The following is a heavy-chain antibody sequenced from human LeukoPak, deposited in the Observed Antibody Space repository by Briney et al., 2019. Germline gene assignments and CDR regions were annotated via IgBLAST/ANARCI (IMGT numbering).Heavy chain of an antibody. V-gene: IGHV1-18*01. CDR1: GYTFTSYG. D-gene: IGHD3-3*01. J-gene: IGHJ6*04. CDR3: ARNGGRITIFGVVSRMDV. CDR2: ISAYNGNT. Sequence: ASVKVSCKASGYTFTSYGISWVRQAPGQGLEWMGWISAYNGNTNYTQKLQGRVTMTTDTSKSTAYMELRSLRSDDTAVYYCARNGGRITIFGVVSRMDVWGKGTTVTVSS.